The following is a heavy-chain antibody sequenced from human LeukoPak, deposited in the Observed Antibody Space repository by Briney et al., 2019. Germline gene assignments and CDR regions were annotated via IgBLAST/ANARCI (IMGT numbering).Heavy chain of an antibody. J-gene: IGHJ6*02. Sequence: GGSLRLSCAASGFTFTTYWMHWVRQAPGKGLMWVSHINSDGSITSYADSVKGRFTISRDNAKNTLYLQMNSLRAEDTAVYYCARDAVDTANAVWGQGTTVTVSS. CDR1: GFTFTTYW. V-gene: IGHV3-74*01. CDR3: ARDAVDTANAV. D-gene: IGHD5-18*01. CDR2: INSDGSIT.